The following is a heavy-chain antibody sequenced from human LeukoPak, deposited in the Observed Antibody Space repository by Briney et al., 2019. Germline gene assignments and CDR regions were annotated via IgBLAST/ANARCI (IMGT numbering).Heavy chain of an antibody. CDR2: IIPIFGTA. D-gene: IGHD4-17*01. CDR3: SYGDYNYYYYYMDV. Sequence: GASVTVSFKASGCTFSSYAISWVRQAPGQGLEWMGGIIPIFGTANYPQKFQGRVTITAEESTSTAYMELSSLRSEDTAVYYCSYGDYNYYYYYMDVWGKGTTVTISS. J-gene: IGHJ6*03. CDR1: GCTFSSYA. V-gene: IGHV1-69*13.